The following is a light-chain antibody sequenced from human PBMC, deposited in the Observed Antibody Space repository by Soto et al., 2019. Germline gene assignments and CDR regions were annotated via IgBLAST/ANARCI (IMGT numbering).Light chain of an antibody. CDR1: QGISSY. Sequence: AIRMTQSPSSLSASTGDRVTITCRASQGISSYLAWYQQKPGKAPKLLIYAASTLQSGVPSRFSGSGSGTDFTLTISCLQSEDFATYYCQQYYSYPLFGGGTKVAIK. CDR2: AAS. J-gene: IGKJ4*01. V-gene: IGKV1-8*01. CDR3: QQYYSYPL.